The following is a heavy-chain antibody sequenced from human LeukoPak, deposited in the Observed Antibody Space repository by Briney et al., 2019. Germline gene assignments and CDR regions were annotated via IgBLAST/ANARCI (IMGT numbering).Heavy chain of an antibody. J-gene: IGHJ4*02. D-gene: IGHD6-19*01. Sequence: SETLSLTCTVSGGSIISSAYYWSWIRQPPGKGLEWIGYIYYSGSAYYNPSLKSRVTISLDTSKNQFSLKLSSVTAADTAVYYCVRTEVSSGSEDYWGQGTLVTVSS. CDR2: IYYSGSA. CDR3: VRTEVSSGSEDY. V-gene: IGHV4-30-4*08. CDR1: GGSIISSAYY.